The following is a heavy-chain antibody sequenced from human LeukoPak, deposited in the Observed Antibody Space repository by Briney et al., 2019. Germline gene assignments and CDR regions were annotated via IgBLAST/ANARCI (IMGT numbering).Heavy chain of an antibody. D-gene: IGHD6-13*01. V-gene: IGHV3-21*04. CDR3: ARCSTIIAAAGRDNWFDP. CDR2: ISSSSSYI. CDR1: GFTFSSYS. J-gene: IGHJ5*02. Sequence: GGSLRLSCAASGFTFSSYSMNWVRQAPGKGLEWVSSISSSSSYIYYADSVKGRFTISRDNAKNSLYLQMNSLRAEDTAVYYCARCSTIIAAAGRDNWFDPWGQGTLVTVSS.